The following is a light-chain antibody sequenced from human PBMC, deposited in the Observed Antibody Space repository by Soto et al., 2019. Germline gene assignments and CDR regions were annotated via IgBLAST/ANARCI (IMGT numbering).Light chain of an antibody. CDR2: WAS. J-gene: IGKJ1*01. V-gene: IGKV4-1*01. CDR1: QSVLYSSNNKNY. CDR3: QQYYRPWT. Sequence: DIVMTQSPDSLAVSLGERATINCKSSQSVLYSSNNKNYLAWYQPKPGQPPKLLIYWASTRESGVPDRCSGSGSGTDFTLTISSLQAEDVAVYYCQQYYRPWTFGQGTKVEIK.